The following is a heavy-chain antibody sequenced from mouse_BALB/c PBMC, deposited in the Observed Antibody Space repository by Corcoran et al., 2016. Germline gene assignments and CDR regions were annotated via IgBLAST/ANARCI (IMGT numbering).Heavy chain of an antibody. D-gene: IGHD3-1*01. CDR1: GYTFTDYY. J-gene: IGHJ2*01. V-gene: IGHV1-84*02. CDR2: ICPGSGNT. Sequence: QIQLQQSGPELVKPGASVKISCKASGYTFTDYYINWVKQKPGQGLEWIGWICPGSGNTKYNEKFKGKATLTVDTSSSTAYMQLSSLTSEDTAVYFCASSGYDYWGQGTTLTVSS. CDR3: ASSGYDY.